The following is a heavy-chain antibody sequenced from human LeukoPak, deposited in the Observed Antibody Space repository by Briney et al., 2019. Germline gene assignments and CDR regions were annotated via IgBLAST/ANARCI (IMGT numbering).Heavy chain of an antibody. D-gene: IGHD3-10*01. Sequence: ASVKVSCKASGGTFSSYAISWVRQAPGQGLEWMGGIIPIFGTANYAQKFQGRVTITTDESTSTAYMELSSLRSEDTAVYYCASSGRGVIITDAFDIWGQGTMVTVSS. CDR2: IIPIFGTA. CDR3: ASSGRGVIITDAFDI. V-gene: IGHV1-69*05. J-gene: IGHJ3*02. CDR1: GGTFSSYA.